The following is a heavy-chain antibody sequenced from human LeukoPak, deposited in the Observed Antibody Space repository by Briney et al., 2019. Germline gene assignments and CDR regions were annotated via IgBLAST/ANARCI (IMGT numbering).Heavy chain of an antibody. V-gene: IGHV4-59*01. CDR3: ASSSSRPYYFDY. D-gene: IGHD6-6*01. CDR1: GGSINSYY. J-gene: IGHJ4*02. Sequence: SETLSLTCTVSGGSINSYYWSWNRQPPGKGLEWIGYIYYSGSTNYNPSLKSRVTISVDTSKNQFSLKLSSVTAADTAVYYCASSSSRPYYFDYWGQGTLVTVSS. CDR2: IYYSGST.